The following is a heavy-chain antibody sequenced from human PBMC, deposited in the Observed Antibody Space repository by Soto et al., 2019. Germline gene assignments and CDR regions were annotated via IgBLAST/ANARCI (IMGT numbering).Heavy chain of an antibody. CDR3: AHSIVTASLLDY. V-gene: IGHV2-5*02. Sequence: QITLKESGPTLVKPTQTLTLACTFSGFSLSTSGLGVGWIRQPPGKALEWLALIYWDDDKRYSPSLKSRLTITKDTSNNQVVLTMTNMDPVDTATYYCAHSIVTASLLDYWGQGTLVTVSS. CDR1: GFSLSTSGLG. D-gene: IGHD2-21*02. J-gene: IGHJ4*02. CDR2: IYWDDDK.